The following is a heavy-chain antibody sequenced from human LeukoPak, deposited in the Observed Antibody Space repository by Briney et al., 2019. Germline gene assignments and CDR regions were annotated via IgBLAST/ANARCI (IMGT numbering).Heavy chain of an antibody. CDR1: GGSIRSSYYY. J-gene: IGHJ4*02. D-gene: IGHD1-26*01. CDR3: ARHYRGPTSSVDY. V-gene: IGHV4-39*01. Sequence: PSETLSLTCTVSGGSIRSSYYYWGWIRQPPGKGLEWIGSIYDSGSTYYNPSLKSRVTISVDTSKNQFSLKLNSVTAADTAVYYCARHYRGPTSSVDYWGQGTLVTVSS. CDR2: IYDSGST.